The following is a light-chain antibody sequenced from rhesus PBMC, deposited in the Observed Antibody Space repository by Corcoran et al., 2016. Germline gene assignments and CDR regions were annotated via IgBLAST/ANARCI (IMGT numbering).Light chain of an antibody. J-gene: IGKJ4*01. Sequence: DIQMTQSPSSLSASVGDRVTVTCRASQGINKALSWYQQKPGEAPLLLISGASSLQTGVSSRFSGSRSGTNYTLTISSLQPVDVATYYCLQDYSPPLTFGGGTKVEIK. CDR2: GAS. CDR3: LQDYSPPLT. V-gene: IGKV1-94*01. CDR1: QGINKA.